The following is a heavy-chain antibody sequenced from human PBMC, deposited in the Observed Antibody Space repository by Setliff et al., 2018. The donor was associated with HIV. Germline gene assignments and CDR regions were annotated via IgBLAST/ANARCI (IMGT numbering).Heavy chain of an antibody. V-gene: IGHV3-21*01. CDR1: GFTFSDFA. CDR3: ARAPYCSGTSCYGWVY. CDR2: ISSASSFI. J-gene: IGHJ4*02. D-gene: IGHD2-2*01. Sequence: GGSLRLSCAASGFTFSDFAMNWVRQAPGKGLEWVSSISSASSFIYYGDSVKGRFTISRDNAKNSLYLQMNSLRAEDTAVYYCARAPYCSGTSCYGWVYWGQGTLVTVSS.